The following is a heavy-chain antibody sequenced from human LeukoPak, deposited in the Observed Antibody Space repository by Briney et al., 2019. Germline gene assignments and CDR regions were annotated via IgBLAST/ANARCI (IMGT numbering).Heavy chain of an antibody. V-gene: IGHV3-21*04. CDR3: AKRPKEYYDFWS. CDR2: ISSSSSYI. Sequence: GGSLRLSCAASGFTFSSYSMNWVRQAPGKGLEWVSSISSSSSYIYYADSVKGRFTISRDNAKNSLYLQMNSLRAEDTAVYYCAKRPKEYYDFWSWGQGTLVTVSS. D-gene: IGHD3-3*01. J-gene: IGHJ4*02. CDR1: GFTFSSYS.